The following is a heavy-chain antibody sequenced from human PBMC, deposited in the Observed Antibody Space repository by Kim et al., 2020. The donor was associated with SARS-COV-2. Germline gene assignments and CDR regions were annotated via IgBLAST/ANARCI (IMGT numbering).Heavy chain of an antibody. Sequence: GGSLRLSCAASGFTFSSYSMNWVRQAPGKGLEWVSYISSSSSTIYYADSVKGRFTISRDNAKNSLYLQMNSLRDEDTAVYYCARATYYDFWSGYNNWFDPWGQGTLVTVSS. J-gene: IGHJ5*02. D-gene: IGHD3-3*01. CDR2: ISSSSSTI. V-gene: IGHV3-48*02. CDR1: GFTFSSYS. CDR3: ARATYYDFWSGYNNWFDP.